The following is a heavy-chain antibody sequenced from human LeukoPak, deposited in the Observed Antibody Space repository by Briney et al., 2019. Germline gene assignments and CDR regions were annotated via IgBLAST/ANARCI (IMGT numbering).Heavy chain of an antibody. V-gene: IGHV4-30-4*01. D-gene: IGHD4-17*01. CDR1: GGSISSGDYY. Sequence: PSETLSLTCTVSGGSISSGDYYWSWLRQPPGKGLEWIGYIYYSGSTYYNPSLKSRVTISVDTSKNQFSLKLSSVTAADTAVYYCARQYGDYGMLDYWGQGTLVTVSS. CDR3: ARQYGDYGMLDY. J-gene: IGHJ4*02. CDR2: IYYSGST.